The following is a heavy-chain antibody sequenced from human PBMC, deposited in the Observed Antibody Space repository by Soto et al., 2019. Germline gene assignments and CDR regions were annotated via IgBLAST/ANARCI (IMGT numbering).Heavy chain of an antibody. CDR3: ASPREEEYYDYVWGSYRYQFDY. CDR2: ISYDGSNK. V-gene: IGHV3-30-3*01. J-gene: IGHJ4*02. D-gene: IGHD3-16*02. CDR1: GFTFSSYA. Sequence: GGSLRLSCAASGFTFSSYAMHWVRQAPGKGLEWVAVISYDGSNKYYSDSVKGQFTISRDNSKNTLYLKMNSLRAEDTAVYYCASPREEEYYDYVWGSYRYQFDYWGQGTLVTVSS.